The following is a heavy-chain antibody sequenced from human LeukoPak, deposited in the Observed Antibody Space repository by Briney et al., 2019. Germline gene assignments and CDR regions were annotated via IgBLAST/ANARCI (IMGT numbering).Heavy chain of an antibody. J-gene: IGHJ4*02. CDR2: VSSSGRT. D-gene: IGHD1-1*01. CDR3: ARHERGAENLDY. V-gene: IGHV4-59*08. CDR1: VASISNYY. Sequence: SETLSLTCTVSVASISNYYWSWIRQPPGKGLECIGYVSSSGRTNHYPSRKSRVTISADTSKNQFSLKLTSVTAADTAVYYCARHERGAENLDYWGQGTLVTVSS.